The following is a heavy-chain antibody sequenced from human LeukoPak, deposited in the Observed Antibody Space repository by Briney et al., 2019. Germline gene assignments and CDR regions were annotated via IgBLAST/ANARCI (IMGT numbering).Heavy chain of an antibody. D-gene: IGHD5-24*01. Sequence: PSETLSLTCTVSGDSISSRASFWGWVRQPPGKGLEWIGSIRYSGPTYYNPSLKSRVTIPVDTSKNQFSLKLSSVTAADTAVYYCVGHEEEDGYNAKTFDYWGQGTLVTVFS. J-gene: IGHJ4*02. CDR1: GDSISSRASF. CDR3: VGHEEEDGYNAKTFDY. CDR2: IRYSGPT. V-gene: IGHV4-39*01.